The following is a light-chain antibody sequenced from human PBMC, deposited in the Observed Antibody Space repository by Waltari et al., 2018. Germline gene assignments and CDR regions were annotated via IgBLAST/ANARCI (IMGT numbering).Light chain of an antibody. V-gene: IGKV3-20*01. CDR1: YSVSSSY. Sequence: ETVLTQSPGTLSFSPGEGATLSCRASYSVSSSYLAWYQQKPGQAPRLLIYGASSRATGIPDRFSGSGSGTDFTLTISRLEPEDLAVYYCQQYGSSLFTFGPGTKVDIK. CDR2: GAS. CDR3: QQYGSSLFT. J-gene: IGKJ3*01.